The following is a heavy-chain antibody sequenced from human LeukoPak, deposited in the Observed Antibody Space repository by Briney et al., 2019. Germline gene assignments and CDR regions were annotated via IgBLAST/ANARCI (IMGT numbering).Heavy chain of an antibody. V-gene: IGHV3-43*01. J-gene: IGHJ4*02. CDR2: ISWDGEST. D-gene: IGHD2-15*01. Sequence: PGGSLRLSCAASGFTFVDYAMHWVRQAPGEGLEWVSLISWDGESTYYADSVKGRFTNSRDNSKNSLYLQMNSLRTEDTALSYCAKDIGVGYCNGCLFDYWGQGTLVTVSS. CDR1: GFTFVDYA. CDR3: AKDIGVGYCNGCLFDY.